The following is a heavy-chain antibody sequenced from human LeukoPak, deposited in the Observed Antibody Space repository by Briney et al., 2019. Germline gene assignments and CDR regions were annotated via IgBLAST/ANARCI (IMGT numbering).Heavy chain of an antibody. D-gene: IGHD3-22*01. V-gene: IGHV3-23*01. CDR3: ARGDYFDRYFDS. CDR2: ISGSGGST. CDR1: GFTFSSYA. Sequence: PGGSLRLSCAASGFTFSSYAMSWVRQAPGKGLEWVSAISGSGGSTYYADSVKGRFTISRDNSKNTLYLQMNSLRAEDTAVYYCARGDYFDRYFDSWGQGTLVTVSS. J-gene: IGHJ4*02.